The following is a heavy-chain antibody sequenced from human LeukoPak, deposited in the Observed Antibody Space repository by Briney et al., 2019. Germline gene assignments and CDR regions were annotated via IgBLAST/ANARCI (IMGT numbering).Heavy chain of an antibody. CDR2: ISDSGGTT. J-gene: IGHJ4*02. V-gene: IGHV3-23*01. CDR1: GFTFSSYA. D-gene: IGHD3-22*01. Sequence: GGSLRLSCAASGFTFSSYAMSWVRQAPGKGLEWVSAISDSGGTTWYADSLKGRFAISRDNSKNTLFLQMNSLRAEDTARYYCAKDYYDDSGSRYDFWGQGTLVTVSS. CDR3: AKDYYDDSGSRYDF.